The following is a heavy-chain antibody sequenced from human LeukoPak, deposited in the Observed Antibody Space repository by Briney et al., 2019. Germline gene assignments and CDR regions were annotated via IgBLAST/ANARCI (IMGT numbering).Heavy chain of an antibody. CDR2: TSSDGTIK. V-gene: IGHV3-30*04. J-gene: IGHJ4*02. CDR1: GFSFITYD. CDR3: ARDLRSGAPDYFDS. Sequence: PGGSLRLSCVASGFSFITYDMHWVRQARDKGLEWVALTSSDGTIKIYTDSVKGRFTISRDNSKNTLYLEMNNLRVDDTAVYFCARDLRSGAPDYFDSWGQGTLVTVSS. D-gene: IGHD1-14*01.